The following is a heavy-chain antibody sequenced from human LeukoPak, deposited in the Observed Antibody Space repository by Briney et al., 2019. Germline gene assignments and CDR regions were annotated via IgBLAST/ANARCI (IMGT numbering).Heavy chain of an antibody. Sequence: ASVKVSCKASGYNFNDYYIYWVRQAPGHGLESMGYIHPDGGSANYAQKFQGRVTMTSDMSTNTVYMELRSLRSEDTAMYYCARAFNSIQPLDYWGQGTLVTVSS. J-gene: IGHJ4*02. D-gene: IGHD4-11*01. CDR3: ARAFNSIQPLDY. CDR1: GYNFNDYY. V-gene: IGHV1-46*02. CDR2: IHPDGGSA.